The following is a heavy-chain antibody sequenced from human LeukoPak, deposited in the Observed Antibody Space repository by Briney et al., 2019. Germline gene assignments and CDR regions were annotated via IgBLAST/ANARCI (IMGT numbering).Heavy chain of an antibody. V-gene: IGHV3-66*02. CDR3: ASSPDSSSPNLFDY. J-gene: IGHJ4*02. CDR2: IYSGGST. Sequence: GGSLRLSCAASGFTVSSNYMSWVRQAPGKGLEWVSVIYSGGSTYYADSVKGRSTISRDNSKNTLYLQMNSLRAEDTAVYYCASSPDSSSPNLFDYWGQGTLVTVSS. D-gene: IGHD6-6*01. CDR1: GFTVSSNY.